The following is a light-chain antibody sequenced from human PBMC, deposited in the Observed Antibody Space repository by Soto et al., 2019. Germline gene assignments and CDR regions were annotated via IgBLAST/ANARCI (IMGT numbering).Light chain of an antibody. Sequence: ETLMTQSPATLSVSPGESATLSCRASQSITTDLAWYQQKPGQAPRLLIYGASTRATGISARFSGSGSGTEFTLTISSPQSEDFAVYHCQQYNNWTLTFGGGTKV. CDR3: QQYNNWTLT. V-gene: IGKV3-15*01. CDR2: GAS. CDR1: QSITTD. J-gene: IGKJ4*01.